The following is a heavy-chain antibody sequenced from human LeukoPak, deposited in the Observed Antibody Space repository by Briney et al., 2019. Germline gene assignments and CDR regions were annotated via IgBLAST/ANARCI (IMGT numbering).Heavy chain of an antibody. CDR2: IWYDGSNK. CDR3: AKGGESDYGDHFDY. D-gene: IGHD4-17*01. J-gene: IGHJ4*02. V-gene: IGHV3-33*06. Sequence: GGSLRLSCAASGFPFSSYGMHWVRQAPGKGLEWVAVIWYDGSNKQYADSVKGRFTISRDNSKNTLYLQMNSLRAEDTAVYYCAKGGESDYGDHFDYWGQGTLVTVSS. CDR1: GFPFSSYG.